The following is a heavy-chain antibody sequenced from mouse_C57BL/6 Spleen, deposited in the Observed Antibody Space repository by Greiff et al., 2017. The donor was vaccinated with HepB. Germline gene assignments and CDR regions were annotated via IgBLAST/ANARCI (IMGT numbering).Heavy chain of an antibody. V-gene: IGHV10-1*01. CDR3: VRSPWYFDV. J-gene: IGHJ1*03. Sequence: GGGLVQPKGSLTLSCAASGFSFNTYAMNWVRQAPGKGLEWVARIRSKSNNYATYYADSVKDRFTISRDDSESMLYLQMNNLKTEDTAMYYCVRSPWYFDVWGTGTTVTVSS. CDR2: IRSKSNNYAT. CDR1: GFSFNTYA.